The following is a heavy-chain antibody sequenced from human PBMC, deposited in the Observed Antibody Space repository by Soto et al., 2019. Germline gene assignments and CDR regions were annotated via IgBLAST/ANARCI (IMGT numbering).Heavy chain of an antibody. CDR3: ARTYCSSTSCYYFDY. D-gene: IGHD2-2*01. J-gene: IGHJ4*02. Sequence: AASVKVSCKASGYTFTSYGISWVRQAPGQGLEWMGWISAYNGNTNYAQKLQGRVTMTTDTSTSTAYMELRSLRSDDTAVYYCARTYCSSTSCYYFDYWGQGTLVTVSS. CDR1: GYTFTSYG. V-gene: IGHV1-18*04. CDR2: ISAYNGNT.